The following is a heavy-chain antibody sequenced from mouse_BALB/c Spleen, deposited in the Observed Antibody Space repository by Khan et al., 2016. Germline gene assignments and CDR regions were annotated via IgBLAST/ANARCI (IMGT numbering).Heavy chain of an antibody. CDR2: ISDGGAYT. CDR1: GFTFSDYY. CDR3: ARTYGNYGYFDD. J-gene: IGHJ1*01. Sequence: EVELVESGGGLVKPGGSLKLSCAASGFTFSDYYMYWVRQTPEKRLEWVASISDGGAYTYYPDSVKGRFTISRDNAKNNLYLQMSSLKSEDTVMYYCARTYGNYGYFDDWGAGTTVTVSS. V-gene: IGHV5-4*02. D-gene: IGHD1-1*02.